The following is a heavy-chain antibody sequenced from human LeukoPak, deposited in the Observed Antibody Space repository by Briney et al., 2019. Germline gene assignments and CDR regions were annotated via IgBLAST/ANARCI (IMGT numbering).Heavy chain of an antibody. J-gene: IGHJ4*02. Sequence: PSETLSLTCAVYGGSFSGCYWSWIRQPPGKGLEWIGEINHSGSTNYNPSLKSRVTISVDTSKNQFSLKLSPVTAADTAVYYCARLNRRYCSGGSCYSYYFDYWGQGTLVTVSS. D-gene: IGHD2-15*01. CDR2: INHSGST. CDR1: GGSFSGCY. CDR3: ARLNRRYCSGGSCYSYYFDY. V-gene: IGHV4-34*01.